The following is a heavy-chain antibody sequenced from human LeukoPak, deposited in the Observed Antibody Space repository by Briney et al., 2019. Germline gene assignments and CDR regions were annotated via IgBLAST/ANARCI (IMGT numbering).Heavy chain of an antibody. CDR1: GGSISSYY. D-gene: IGHD6-13*01. V-gene: IGHV4-59*01. J-gene: IGHJ4*02. CDR2: IYYSGST. Sequence: PETLSLTCSVSGGSISSYYWSWIRQPPGKGLEWIGYIYYSGSTNYNPSLRSRVTRSVDTSKNQFSLKVSSVTAADTAVYYCARALISSWSYFEYWCQGTLVTVSS. CDR3: ARALISSWSYFEY.